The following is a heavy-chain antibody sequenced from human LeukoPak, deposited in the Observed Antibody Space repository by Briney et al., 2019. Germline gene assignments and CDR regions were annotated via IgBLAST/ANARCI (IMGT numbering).Heavy chain of an antibody. CDR3: AKDLSSAITSALVLDV. V-gene: IGHV3-9*01. J-gene: IGHJ6*02. D-gene: IGHD3-22*01. CDR2: ITWNRDNI. Sequence: GGSLRLSCAASGFTFSTYAMTWVRQAPGKGLEWVAGITWNRDNIGYGDPVKGRFTISRDNVKNVLYLQMNSLRPEDTALYYCAKDLSSAITSALVLDVWGQGTTVIVS. CDR1: GFTFSTYA.